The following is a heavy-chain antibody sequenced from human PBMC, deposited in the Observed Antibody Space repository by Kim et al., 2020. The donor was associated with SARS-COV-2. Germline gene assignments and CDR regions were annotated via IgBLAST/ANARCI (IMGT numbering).Heavy chain of an antibody. Sequence: SETLSLTCTVSGGSISSSSYYWGWIRQPPGKGLEWIGSIYYSVSTYYNPSLKSRVTISVDTSKNQFSLKLSSVTAANTAVYYCARTSFIRLSSIAPPGVWGQGNSVTVCS. V-gene: IGHV4-39*01. CDR2: IYYSVST. CDR3: ARTSFIRLSSIAPPGV. D-gene: IGHD6-13*01. CDR1: GGSISSSSYY. J-gene: IGHJ6*02.